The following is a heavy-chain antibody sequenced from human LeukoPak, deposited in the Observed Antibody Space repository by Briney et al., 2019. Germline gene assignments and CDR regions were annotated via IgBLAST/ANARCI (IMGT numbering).Heavy chain of an antibody. CDR2: ISYDGSNK. D-gene: IGHD3-22*01. Sequence: PGGSLRLSCAAPGFTFSSYGMHWVRQAPGKGLEWVAVISYDGSNKYYADSVKGRFTISRDNSKNTLYLQMNSLRAEDTAVYYCAKGEYYYDSSGYYRPGIYYFDYWGQGTLVTVSS. CDR1: GFTFSSYG. J-gene: IGHJ4*02. V-gene: IGHV3-30*18. CDR3: AKGEYYYDSSGYYRPGIYYFDY.